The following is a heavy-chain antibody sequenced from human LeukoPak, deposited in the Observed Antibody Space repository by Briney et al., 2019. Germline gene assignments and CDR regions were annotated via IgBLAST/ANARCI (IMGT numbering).Heavy chain of an antibody. V-gene: IGHV3-23*01. CDR1: GFTFSSYA. J-gene: IGHJ6*02. Sequence: GGSLRLSCAASGFTFSSYAMSWVRQAPGKGLEWVSGISGSGENTYYADSVKGRYTISRDNSKNTMYLQMDSLRAEDTAIYYCAKVGNYYYYGMDVWGQGTTVTVSS. CDR3: AKVGNYYYYGMDV. CDR2: ISGSGENT. D-gene: IGHD1-1*01.